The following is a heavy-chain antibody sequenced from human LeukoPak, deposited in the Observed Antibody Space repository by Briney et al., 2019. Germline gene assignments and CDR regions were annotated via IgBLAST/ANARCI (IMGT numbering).Heavy chain of an antibody. CDR3: ARRSPYTSQGDWFDP. CDR2: IYPGDSDT. D-gene: IGHD3-16*01. CDR1: GYIFSSYS. Sequence: GESQNISCKGSGYIFSSYSFAWVRQMPGKGLQWMGIIYPGDSDTKYSPSFRGQVTISADTSINTAYLQWSSLKASDTAIYYCARRSPYTSQGDWFDPWGQGTLVTVSS. J-gene: IGHJ5*02. V-gene: IGHV5-51*01.